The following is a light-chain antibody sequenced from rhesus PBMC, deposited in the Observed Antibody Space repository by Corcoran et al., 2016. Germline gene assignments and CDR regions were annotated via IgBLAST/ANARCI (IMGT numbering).Light chain of an antibody. Sequence: IVMTQSPATLTLSPGERATLSCRASQSVSSYLTWYLQKPGQAPRLRIYGASPRAPAIPARFSGSGSGTEFTLTISSLEPEDVGVYFCLQSSKWPYSFGQGTKVEIK. V-gene: IGKV3-24*03. CDR3: LQSSKWPYS. J-gene: IGKJ2*01. CDR2: GAS. CDR1: QSVSSY.